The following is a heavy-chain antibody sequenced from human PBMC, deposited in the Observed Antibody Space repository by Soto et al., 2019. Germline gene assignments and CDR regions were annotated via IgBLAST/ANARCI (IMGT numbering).Heavy chain of an antibody. CDR3: ARSGDSSSWFTYYYYGMDV. D-gene: IGHD6-13*01. Sequence: QVQLVQSGAEVKKPGASVKVSCKASGYTFTGYYMHWVRQAPGQGLEGMGWINPNSGGTNYAQKFQGWVTMTRDTSISTAYMELSRLRSDDTAVYYCARSGDSSSWFTYYYYGMDVWGQGTTVTVSS. J-gene: IGHJ6*02. V-gene: IGHV1-2*04. CDR1: GYTFTGYY. CDR2: INPNSGGT.